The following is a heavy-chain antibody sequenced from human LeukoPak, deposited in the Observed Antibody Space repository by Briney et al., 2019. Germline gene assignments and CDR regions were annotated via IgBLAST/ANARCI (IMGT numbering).Heavy chain of an antibody. J-gene: IGHJ3*02. CDR2: ISLDGAKT. D-gene: IGHD3-9*01. V-gene: IGHV3-30-3*01. Sequence: AGKSLRLSCAASGFSFRNYAMHWVRQAPGKGLEWVAVISLDGAKTSYGDYVKGRFTISRDNSNNTLYLQMNSLRAEDTAVYYYARDQITIFSTYAFDIWGQGTMVTVSS. CDR3: ARDQITIFSTYAFDI. CDR1: GFSFRNYA.